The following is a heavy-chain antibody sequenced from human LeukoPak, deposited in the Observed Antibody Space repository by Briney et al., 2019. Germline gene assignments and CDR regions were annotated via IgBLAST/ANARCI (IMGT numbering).Heavy chain of an antibody. CDR3: ARGGSGTYYSFDY. Sequence: GGSLRLSCAASGFTVSSDHMSWVRQAPGEGLEWVSAIYSGGNKYYADSVKGRFTISRDNSKNTLYLQMSSLRAEDTAAYYCARGGSGTYYSFDYWGQGTLVTVSS. V-gene: IGHV3-66*02. J-gene: IGHJ4*02. CDR2: IYSGGNK. CDR1: GFTVSSDH. D-gene: IGHD1-26*01.